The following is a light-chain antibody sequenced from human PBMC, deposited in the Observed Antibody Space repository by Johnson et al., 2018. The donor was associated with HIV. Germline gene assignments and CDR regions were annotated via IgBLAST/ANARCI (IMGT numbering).Light chain of an antibody. CDR2: ENN. CDR1: SSNIGAGYD. V-gene: IGLV1-51*02. Sequence: QAVLTQPPSVSGAPGQRVTIYCTGSSSNIGAGYDVHWYQQLPGTAPKLLIYENNKRPSGIPDRFSGSKSGTSATLGITGLQPGDEADYYCGTWDSSLSAARVFGPGTKVTVL. CDR3: GTWDSSLSAARV. J-gene: IGLJ1*01.